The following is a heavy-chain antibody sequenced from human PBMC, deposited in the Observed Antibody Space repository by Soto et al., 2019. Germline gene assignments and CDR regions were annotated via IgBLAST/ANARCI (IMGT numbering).Heavy chain of an antibody. CDR2: IWNDGIRK. CDR3: ARDDDYEANAFDY. J-gene: IGHJ4*02. CDR1: GFTFSRYG. D-gene: IGHD3-22*01. Sequence: GGSLRLSCAASGFTFSRYGMHWVRQAPGKGLEWVALIWNDGIRKVYVDSVKGRFTISRDNSKNTLDLQMNSLRAEDTAVYYCARDDDYEANAFDYWGPGTLVTV. V-gene: IGHV3-33*08.